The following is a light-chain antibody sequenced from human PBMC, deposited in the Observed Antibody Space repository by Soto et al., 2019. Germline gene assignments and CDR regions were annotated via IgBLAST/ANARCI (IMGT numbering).Light chain of an antibody. CDR3: QQLNSYPLT. CDR2: AAS. CDR1: QGISSY. J-gene: IGKJ4*01. Sequence: DIQITQSPSSVSASVGDRVTITCRASQGISSYLAWYQQKPGKAPKLLIYAASTLQSGVPSRFSGSGSGTDFTLTISSLQPEEFATDYGQQLNSYPLTFGGGTKVDIK. V-gene: IGKV1-9*01.